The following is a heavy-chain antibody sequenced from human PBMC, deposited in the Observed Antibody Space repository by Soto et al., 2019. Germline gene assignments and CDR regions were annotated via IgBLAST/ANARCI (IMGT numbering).Heavy chain of an antibody. Sequence: SETLSLTCTVSGGSISSGGYYWSWIRQHPGKGLEWIGYIYYSGSTYYNPSLKSRVTISVDTSKNQFSLKLSSVTAADTAVYYCARVVLESTRDDFWSGYTYNWFDPWGQGTLVTVSS. CDR2: IYYSGST. J-gene: IGHJ5*02. V-gene: IGHV4-31*03. CDR1: GGSISSGGYY. D-gene: IGHD3-3*01. CDR3: ARVVLESTRDDFWSGYTYNWFDP.